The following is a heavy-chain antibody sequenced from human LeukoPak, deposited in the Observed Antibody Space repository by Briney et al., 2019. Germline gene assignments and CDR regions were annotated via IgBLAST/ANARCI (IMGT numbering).Heavy chain of an antibody. V-gene: IGHV2-70*04. CDR2: IDWDDDK. Sequence: SGPALVKPTQTLTLTCTFSGFSLSASGMRVSWIRQPPGKALEWLARIDWDDDKFYSASLKTRLTISKDTSKNQVVLTMTNMDPVDTATYYCARGVHHKPFDYWGQGTLVTVSS. D-gene: IGHD1-1*01. CDR1: GFSLSASGMR. J-gene: IGHJ4*02. CDR3: ARGVHHKPFDY.